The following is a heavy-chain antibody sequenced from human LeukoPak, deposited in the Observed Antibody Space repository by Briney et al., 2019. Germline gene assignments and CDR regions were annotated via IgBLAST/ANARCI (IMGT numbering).Heavy chain of an antibody. CDR3: AKFCGSSWYVLRWWWDY. CDR1: GFTFSSYS. J-gene: IGHJ4*02. V-gene: IGHV3-48*04. D-gene: IGHD6-13*01. Sequence: PGGSLRLSCAASGFTFSSYSMNWVRQAPGKGLEGVSYISSSSSTIYYADSVKDLFTISRDNAKNSLYLQMNSLRAADTAVYYCAKFCGSSWYVLRWWWDYWRQGTLATVSS. CDR2: ISSSSSTI.